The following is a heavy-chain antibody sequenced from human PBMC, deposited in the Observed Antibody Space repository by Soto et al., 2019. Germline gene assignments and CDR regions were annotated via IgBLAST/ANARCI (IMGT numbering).Heavy chain of an antibody. V-gene: IGHV1-69*14. CDR1: GGAFSDYA. CDR2: IMPIFRAP. D-gene: IGHD2-15*01. Sequence: QVQLVQSGAEVKKPGSSVKVSCKASGGAFSDYAFSWVRQAPGQGLEWLGGIMPIFRAPDYAQKFQGRVTITAYKFTRTAYMEMYSLTSEDTSVYYCASWLKGPDIGNYYYGMDVWSQGTTVTVS. CDR3: ASWLKGPDIGNYYYGMDV. J-gene: IGHJ6*02.